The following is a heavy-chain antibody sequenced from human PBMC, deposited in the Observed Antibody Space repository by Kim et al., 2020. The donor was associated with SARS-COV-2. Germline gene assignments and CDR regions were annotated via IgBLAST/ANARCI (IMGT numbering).Heavy chain of an antibody. CDR1: GGSISSGGYY. J-gene: IGHJ4*02. Sequence: SETLSLTCTVSGGSISSGGYYWSWIRQHPGKGLEWIGYIYYSGSTYYNPSLKSRVTISVDTSKNQFSLKLSSVTAADTAVYYCARGIPWPISRGYYFDYWGQGTLVTVSS. D-gene: IGHD3-10*01. CDR3: ARGIPWPISRGYYFDY. V-gene: IGHV4-31*03. CDR2: IYYSGST.